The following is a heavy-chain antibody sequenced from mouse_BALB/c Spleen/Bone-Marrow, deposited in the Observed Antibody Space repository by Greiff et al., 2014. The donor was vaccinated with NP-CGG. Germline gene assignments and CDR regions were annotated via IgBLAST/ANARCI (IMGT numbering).Heavy chain of an antibody. V-gene: IGHV1-69*02. CDR2: IFPSETYT. CDR1: GYTFTSYW. D-gene: IGHD4-1*01. CDR3: TRDNWDY. Sequence: VQLQQSGAELVRPGASVKLSCKASGYTFTSYWINWVKQRPGQGLEWIGNIFPSETYTNYNQKFKDKATLTVDKSSSTAYMQLSSPTSEDSAVYYCTRDNWDYWGQGTILTVSS. J-gene: IGHJ2*01.